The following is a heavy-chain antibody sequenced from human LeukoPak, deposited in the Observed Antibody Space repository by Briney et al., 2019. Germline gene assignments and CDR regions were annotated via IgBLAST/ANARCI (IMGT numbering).Heavy chain of an antibody. J-gene: IGHJ5*02. CDR2: IYYSGST. CDR3: AIETAKYTSSLDWFDP. V-gene: IGHV4-39*02. Sequence: SGTLSLTCTVSGGSISSGSYYWGWIRQPPGKGLEWIGSIYYSGSTYYNPSLKSRVTISVDTSKNQFSLKLTSVTAADTAVYYCAIETAKYTSSLDWFDPWGQGTLVTVSS. D-gene: IGHD6-13*01. CDR1: GGSISSGSYY.